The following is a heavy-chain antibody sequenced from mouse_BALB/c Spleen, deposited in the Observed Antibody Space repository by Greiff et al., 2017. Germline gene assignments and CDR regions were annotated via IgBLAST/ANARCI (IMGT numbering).Heavy chain of an antibody. CDR3: ARDGKLPYYAMDY. J-gene: IGHJ4*01. D-gene: IGHD2-1*01. V-gene: IGHV5-17*02. CDR2: ISSGSSTI. Sequence: EVQGVESGGGLVQPGGSRKLSCAASGLTFSSFGMHWVRQAPEKGLEWVAYISSGSSTIYYADTVKGRFTISRDNPKNTLFLQMTSLRSEDTAMYYYARDGKLPYYAMDYWGQGTSVTVSS. CDR1: GLTFSSFG.